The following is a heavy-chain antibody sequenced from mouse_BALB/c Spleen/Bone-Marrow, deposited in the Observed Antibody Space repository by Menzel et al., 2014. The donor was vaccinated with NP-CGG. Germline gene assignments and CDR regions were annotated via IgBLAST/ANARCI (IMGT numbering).Heavy chain of an antibody. CDR1: GYTSTDYY. D-gene: IGHD1-2*01. CDR2: IYPRNNNT. CDR3: ARGITTATFAY. J-gene: IGHJ3*01. V-gene: IGHV1-84*02. Sequence: QVQLQQSGPELVKPGASVKISCKASGYTSTDYYINWVKQKPGQGLEWIGWIYPRNNNTKYNERFKDKATLTVDTPSSTAYMQLSSLTSEDTAVYFCARGITTATFAYWGQGTLVTVSA.